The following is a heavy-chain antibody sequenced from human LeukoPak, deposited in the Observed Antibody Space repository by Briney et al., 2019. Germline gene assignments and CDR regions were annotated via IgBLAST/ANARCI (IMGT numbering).Heavy chain of an antibody. V-gene: IGHV1-18*01. Sequence: VASVKVSCKASGYTFTSYGISWVRQAPGQGLEWMGWISAYNGNTNYAQKLQGRVTMTTDTSTSTAYMELSSLGSEDTAVYYCAREWDIRSPSHYYYGMDVWGQGTTVTVSS. J-gene: IGHJ6*02. CDR1: GYTFTSYG. CDR3: AREWDIRSPSHYYYGMDV. CDR2: ISAYNGNT. D-gene: IGHD2-15*01.